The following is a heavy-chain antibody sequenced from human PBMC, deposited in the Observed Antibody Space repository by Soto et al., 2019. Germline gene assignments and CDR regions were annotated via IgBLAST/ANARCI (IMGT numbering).Heavy chain of an antibody. CDR3: ARLLGCSGGSCYYFDY. CDR2: IYYSGST. V-gene: IGHV4-30-4*01. J-gene: IGHJ4*02. Sequence: PSETLSLTCTVSGGSISSGDYYWSWIRQPPGKGLEWIGYIYYSGSTYYNPSLKSRVTISVDTSKNQFSLKLSSVTAADTAVYYCARLLGCSGGSCYYFDYWGQGTLVTVSS. D-gene: IGHD2-15*01. CDR1: GGSISSGDYY.